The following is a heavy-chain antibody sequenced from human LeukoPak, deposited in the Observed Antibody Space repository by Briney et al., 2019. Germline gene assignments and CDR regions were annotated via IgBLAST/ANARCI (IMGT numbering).Heavy chain of an antibody. CDR3: ARRLTQYDCFDP. Sequence: SQTLSLTCAISGDSVSSNSVTWNWIRQSPSRGLEWLGRTYYRSTWYNDYAVSVRGRITVNPDTSKNQFSLHLNSVTPEDTAVYYCARRLTQYDCFDPWGQGTLITVSS. CDR2: TYYRSTWYN. CDR1: GDSVSSNSVT. V-gene: IGHV6-1*01. D-gene: IGHD2-2*01. J-gene: IGHJ5*02.